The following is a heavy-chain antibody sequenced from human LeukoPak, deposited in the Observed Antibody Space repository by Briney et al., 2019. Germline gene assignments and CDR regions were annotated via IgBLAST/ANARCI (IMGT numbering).Heavy chain of an antibody. D-gene: IGHD3-22*01. V-gene: IGHV1-2*02. J-gene: IGHJ6*03. CDR3: ARGARQYDSSGYYYGDSYYYYYMDV. CDR1: GYTFTGYY. CDR2: INPNSGGT. Sequence: EASVKVSCKASGYTFTGYYMHWVRQAPGQGLEWMGWINPNSGGTNYAQKFQGRVTMTRDTSISTAYMELSRLRSDDTAVYYCARGARQYDSSGYYYGDSYYYYYMDVWGKGTTVTVSS.